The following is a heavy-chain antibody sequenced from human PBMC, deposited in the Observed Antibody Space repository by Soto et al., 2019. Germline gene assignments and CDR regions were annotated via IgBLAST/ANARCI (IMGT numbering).Heavy chain of an antibody. V-gene: IGHV4-31*03. D-gene: IGHD3-10*02. J-gene: IGHJ4*02. CDR2: IDNSGST. CDR3: AGAVSDFDVRRYRTSYFDQ. Sequence: SETLTLTCTVSGASVSTGVYYWTWIRQHPGKGLEWIGYIDNSGSTYYNPSLTGRVDISVDTSKNEFSLNLQSLTAADTAFYYCAGAVSDFDVRRYRTSYFDQWGQGILVTVSS. CDR1: GASVSTGVYY.